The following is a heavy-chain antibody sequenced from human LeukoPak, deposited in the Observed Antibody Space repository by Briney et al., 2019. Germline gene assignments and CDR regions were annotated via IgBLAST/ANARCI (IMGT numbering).Heavy chain of an antibody. CDR3: ARGYSSSWYPNWFDP. CDR1: GYSLSSGYY. V-gene: IGHV4-38-2*02. J-gene: IGHJ5*02. D-gene: IGHD6-13*01. Sequence: SETLSLTCTVSGYSLSSGYYWGWIRQPPGKGLEWIGSIYHSGSSYYNPSLNSRVTISVDTSKNQFSLKLSSVTAADTAVYYCARGYSSSWYPNWFDPWGQGTLVTVSS. CDR2: IYHSGSS.